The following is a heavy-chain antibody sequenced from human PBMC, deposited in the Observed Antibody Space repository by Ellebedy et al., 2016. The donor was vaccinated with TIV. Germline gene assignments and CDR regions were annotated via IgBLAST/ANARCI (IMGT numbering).Heavy chain of an antibody. CDR1: GFTFSSYA. V-gene: IGHV3-23*01. Sequence: GGSLRLSCAASGFTFSSYAMSWVRQAPGKGLEWVSAISGSGGSTYYADSVKGRFTISRDNSKNTLYLQMNSLRAEDTAVYYCAKDRGTYYYGSGRPPSGYWGQGTLITVSS. D-gene: IGHD3-10*01. CDR3: AKDRGTYYYGSGRPPSGY. CDR2: ISGSGGST. J-gene: IGHJ4*02.